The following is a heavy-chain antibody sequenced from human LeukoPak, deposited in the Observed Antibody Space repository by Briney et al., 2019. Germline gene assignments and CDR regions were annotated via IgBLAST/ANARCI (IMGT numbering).Heavy chain of an antibody. CDR1: GFTFSSYE. V-gene: IGHV3-48*03. D-gene: IGHD6-13*01. CDR2: ISSSGSTI. J-gene: IGHJ4*02. CDR3: ARGRIAAAGSY. Sequence: PGGSLRLSXAASGFTFSSYEMNWVRQAPGKGLEWVSYISSSGSTIYYADSVKGRFTISRDNAKNSLYLQMNSLRAEDTAVYYCARGRIAAAGSYWGQGTLVTVSS.